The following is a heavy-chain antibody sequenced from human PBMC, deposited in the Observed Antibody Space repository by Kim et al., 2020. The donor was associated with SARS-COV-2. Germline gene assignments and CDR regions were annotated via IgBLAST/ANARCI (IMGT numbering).Heavy chain of an antibody. J-gene: IGHJ4*02. CDR3: ARDQYYYGSGSYFYYFDY. CDR2: ISYDGSNK. Sequence: GSLRLSCAASGFTFSSYAMHWVRQAPGKGLEWVAVISYDGSNKYYADSVKGRFTISRDNSKNTLYLQMNSLRAEDTAVYYCARDQYYYGSGSYFYYFDYWGQGTLVTVSS. CDR1: GFTFSSYA. D-gene: IGHD3-10*01. V-gene: IGHV3-30*04.